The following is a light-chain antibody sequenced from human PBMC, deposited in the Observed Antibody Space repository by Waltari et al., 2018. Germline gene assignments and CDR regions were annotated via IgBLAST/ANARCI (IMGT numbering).Light chain of an antibody. J-gene: IGKJ4*01. CDR2: GAS. V-gene: IGKV3-20*01. CDR3: QQYGSSPFT. CDR1: QSVTSS. Sequence: EIVLTQSPGTLSLSPGERATLPCRASQSVTSSLAWYQQKPGQAPSLFIYGASSRATGIPDRFSGSGSETDFTLTISRLEPEDFAVYYCQQYGSSPFTFGGGTKVEIK.